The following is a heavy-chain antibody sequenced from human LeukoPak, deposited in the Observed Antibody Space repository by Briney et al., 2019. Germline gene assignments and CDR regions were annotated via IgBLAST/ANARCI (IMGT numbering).Heavy chain of an antibody. J-gene: IGHJ4*02. D-gene: IGHD6-19*01. V-gene: IGHV3-21*01. CDR2: ISSSSSYI. Sequence: GXTXSXXSMNXVRQAPGKGLEWVSSISSSSSYIYYADSVKGRFTISRDNAKNSLYLQMNSLRAEDTAVYYCARDLGSGWYGGDFDYWGQGTLVTVSS. CDR1: GXTXSXXS. CDR3: ARDLGSGWYGGDFDY.